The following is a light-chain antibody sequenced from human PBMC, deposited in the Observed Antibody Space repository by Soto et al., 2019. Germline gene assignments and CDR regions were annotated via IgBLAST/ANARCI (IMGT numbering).Light chain of an antibody. CDR1: NIGGKN. V-gene: IGLV3-9*01. J-gene: IGLJ3*02. CDR2: RDF. Sequence: SYELTQPLSVSVALGQTARITCGGNNIGGKNVHWYQLNPGQAPVLVIYRDFNRPSGIPERFSGSNSGNTATLAISGAQAEDDADYYCQVWDSSTVVFGGGTKATVL. CDR3: QVWDSSTVV.